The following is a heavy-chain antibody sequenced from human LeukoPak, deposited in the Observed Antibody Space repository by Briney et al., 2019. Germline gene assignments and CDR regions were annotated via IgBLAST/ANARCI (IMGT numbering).Heavy chain of an antibody. V-gene: IGHV3-23*01. CDR3: AKVLRFGVSGPQAFYF. CDR2: ISASGAGT. D-gene: IGHD3-10*01. Sequence: GGSLRLSCVASGFTFSDYTMNWVCHAPGKGPEWGSGISASGAGTSYADSLKGRFTISRDNFQNTLYLQVNSLGAADTAVYYCAKVLRFGVSGPQAFYFWGQGTMVTVSS. J-gene: IGHJ3*01. CDR1: GFTFSDYT.